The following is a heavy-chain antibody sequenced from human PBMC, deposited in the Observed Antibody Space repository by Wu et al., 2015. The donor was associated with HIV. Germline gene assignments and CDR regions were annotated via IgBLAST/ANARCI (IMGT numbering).Heavy chain of an antibody. CDR2: INPERGAT. CDR3: VRGLYGGSPYNYFDP. V-gene: IGHV1-18*01. D-gene: IGHD1-26*01. Sequence: QVXLVQSGAEVKKPGASVKVSCKASGYTFTSYGISWVRQAPGQGLEWVGWINPERGATEYAKKFQGRVTMSTDTSTNTAYMDLKNLKSDDTAVFYCVRGLYGGSPYNYFDPWGQGTWSPSPQ. J-gene: IGHJ5*02. CDR1: GYTFTSYG.